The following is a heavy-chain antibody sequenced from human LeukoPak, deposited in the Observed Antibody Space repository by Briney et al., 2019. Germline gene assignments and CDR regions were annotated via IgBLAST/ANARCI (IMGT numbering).Heavy chain of an antibody. CDR2: IYYSGST. D-gene: IGHD5-18*01. CDR1: GGSVSSGSYY. CDR3: ARDRGYSYGPFDY. J-gene: IGHJ4*02. Sequence: SDTLSLTVTVSGGSVSSGSYYWSWIRQPPGKGLEWIGYIYYSGSTNYNPSLKSRVTISVDTSKNQFSLKLSSVTAADTAVYYCARDRGYSYGPFDYWGQGTLVTVSS. V-gene: IGHV4-61*01.